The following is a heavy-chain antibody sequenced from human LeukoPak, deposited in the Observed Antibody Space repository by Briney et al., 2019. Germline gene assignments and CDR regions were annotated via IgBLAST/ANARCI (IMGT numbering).Heavy chain of an antibody. J-gene: IGHJ5*02. Sequence: SETLSLTCTVSGGSISSADYYWSSIRQPPGKGVEWIGYIYYTGTTYYNPSLKSRITISVDTSKNQFSLKLSSVTAADTAVYYCARENSGTYSWFDPGGQGTLVTVTS. D-gene: IGHD3-10*01. V-gene: IGHV4-30-4*08. CDR2: IYYTGTT. CDR1: GGSISSADYY. CDR3: ARENSGTYSWFDP.